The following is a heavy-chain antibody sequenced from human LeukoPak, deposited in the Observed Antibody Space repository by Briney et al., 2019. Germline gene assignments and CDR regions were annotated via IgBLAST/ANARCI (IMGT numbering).Heavy chain of an antibody. CDR2: ISFDGSNK. Sequence: GGSLRLSCAASGVTFSYYAMNWVRQAPGKGLEWVAVISFDGSNKYYADSVKGRFTISRDNSKNTLYLQMNSLRAEDTALYYCARDLSKWELLYGDWGQGTLVTVSS. V-gene: IGHV3-30-3*01. CDR1: GVTFSYYA. D-gene: IGHD1-26*01. CDR3: ARDLSKWELLYGD. J-gene: IGHJ4*02.